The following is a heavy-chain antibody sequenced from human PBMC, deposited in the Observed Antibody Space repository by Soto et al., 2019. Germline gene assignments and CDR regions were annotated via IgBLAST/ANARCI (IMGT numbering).Heavy chain of an antibody. Sequence: QVQLQESGPGLVKPSETLSLTCTVSGGSISSYYWSWIRQPPGKGLEWIGYIYYSGSTNYNPSLKGRVTISVDTSKNQFSLKLSSVTAADTAVYYCARGGYCSGGSCYSDFDYWGQGTLVTVSS. D-gene: IGHD2-15*01. CDR3: ARGGYCSGGSCYSDFDY. CDR2: IYYSGST. CDR1: GGSISSYY. J-gene: IGHJ4*02. V-gene: IGHV4-59*01.